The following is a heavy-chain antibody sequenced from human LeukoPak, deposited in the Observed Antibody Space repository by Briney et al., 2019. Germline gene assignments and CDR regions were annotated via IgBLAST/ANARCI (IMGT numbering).Heavy chain of an antibody. CDR2: IRPDGDRT. CDR1: GFTFSTYA. Sequence: GGSLRLSCAASGFTFSTYAITWVRQGPAKGLEWVSAIRPDGDRTYYANSVRGRFTNPRDDPKDTLYVQMNGLRVGDTPVYYCAREQSATRGSYAVDYWGQGTLVTVSS. CDR3: AREQSATRGSYAVDY. D-gene: IGHD6-19*01. J-gene: IGHJ4*02. V-gene: IGHV3-23*01.